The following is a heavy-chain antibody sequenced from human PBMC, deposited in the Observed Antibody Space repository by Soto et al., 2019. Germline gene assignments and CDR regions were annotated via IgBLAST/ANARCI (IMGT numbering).Heavy chain of an antibody. D-gene: IGHD4-17*01. J-gene: IGHJ4*02. Sequence: EVPLVESGGGLVKPGGSLRLSCAASGFTFSSYSMNWVRQAPGKGLEWVSSISSSSSYIYYADSVKGRFTISRDNAKNSLYLQMNSLRAEDTAVYYCAREDTTVTTFDYWGQGTLVTVSS. CDR3: AREDTTVTTFDY. CDR1: GFTFSSYS. V-gene: IGHV3-21*01. CDR2: ISSSSSYI.